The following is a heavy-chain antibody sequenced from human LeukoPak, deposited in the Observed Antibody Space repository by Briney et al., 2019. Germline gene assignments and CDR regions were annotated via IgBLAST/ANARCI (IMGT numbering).Heavy chain of an antibody. V-gene: IGHV3-9*01. CDR2: ISWNSGSI. CDR1: GFTFDDYA. J-gene: IGHJ5*02. CDR3: AKGNLVVAANNWFDP. D-gene: IGHD2-15*01. Sequence: GRSPRLSCAASGFTFDDYAMHWVRQAPGKGLEWVSGISWNSGSIGYADSVKGRFTISRDNAKNSLYLQMNSLRVEDTAFYYRAKGNLVVAANNWFDPWGQGTLVTVSS.